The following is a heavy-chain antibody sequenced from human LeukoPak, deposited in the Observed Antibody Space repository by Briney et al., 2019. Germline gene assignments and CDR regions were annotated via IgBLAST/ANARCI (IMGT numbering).Heavy chain of an antibody. D-gene: IGHD3-22*01. J-gene: IGHJ4*02. CDR3: AREVPYDSSRYYQPFDY. Sequence: ASVKVSCKAYGYSFSGYYIYWLRQAPGQGLEWMGWINPNSGGTKYAEKFLGRVTMTRDTSMQTVYMELSGLKSDDTAVYYCAREVPYDSSRYYQPFDYWGQGTLVTVSS. V-gene: IGHV1-2*02. CDR2: INPNSGGT. CDR1: GYSFSGYY.